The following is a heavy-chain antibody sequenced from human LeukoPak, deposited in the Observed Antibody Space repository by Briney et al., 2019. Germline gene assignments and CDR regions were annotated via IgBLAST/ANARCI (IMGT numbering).Heavy chain of an antibody. CDR1: GYSISSGYY. D-gene: IGHD2-2*01. CDR2: IYHSGST. Sequence: SETLSLTCTVSGYSISSGYYWGWIRQPPGKGLEWIGSIYHSGSTNYNPSLKSRVTISVDTSKNQFSLKLSSVTAADTAVYYCARLGYCISTSCPPWGQGTLVTVSS. CDR3: ARLGYCISTSCPP. J-gene: IGHJ5*02. V-gene: IGHV4-38-2*02.